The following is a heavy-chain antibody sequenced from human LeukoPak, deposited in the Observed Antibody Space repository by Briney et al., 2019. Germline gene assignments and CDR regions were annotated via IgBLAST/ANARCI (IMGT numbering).Heavy chain of an antibody. V-gene: IGHV1-18*01. J-gene: IGHJ4*02. CDR2: ISAYNGNT. CDR3: AREAGPDYYDSSGYYQLCDY. D-gene: IGHD3-22*01. Sequence: GASVTVSCKASGYTSTSYGISWVRQAPGQGLEWMGWISAYNGNTNYAQKLQGRVTITTDTSTSTAYMELRSLRSDDTAVYYCAREAGPDYYDSSGYYQLCDYWGQGTLVTASS. CDR1: GYTSTSYG.